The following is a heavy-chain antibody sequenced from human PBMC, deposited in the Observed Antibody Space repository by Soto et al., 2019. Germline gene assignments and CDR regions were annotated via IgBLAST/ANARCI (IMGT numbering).Heavy chain of an antibody. J-gene: IGHJ5*02. Sequence: GGSLRLSCAASGFTVRSYYMKWVRQAPGKGLEWISVIHSSGSTYYVDSVKGRFTISRDNAKNSLYLQMNSLRDEDTAVYYCAREGGSLNWFDPWGQGTL. CDR2: IHSSGST. V-gene: IGHV3-66*01. D-gene: IGHD1-26*01. CDR3: AREGGSLNWFDP. CDR1: GFTVRSYY.